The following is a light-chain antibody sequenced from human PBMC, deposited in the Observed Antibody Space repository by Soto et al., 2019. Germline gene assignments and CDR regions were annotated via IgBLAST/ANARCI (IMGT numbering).Light chain of an antibody. CDR2: YIS. Sequence: PGDRVTITCRASESVRTWLAWYQQKPGKAPNLLIHYISTRATGIPARFSGSGSGTEFTLTINSLQSEDSAVYYCQQHNQWPITFGQGTRLEIK. CDR1: ESVRTW. V-gene: IGKV3D-15*01. CDR3: QQHNQWPIT. J-gene: IGKJ5*01.